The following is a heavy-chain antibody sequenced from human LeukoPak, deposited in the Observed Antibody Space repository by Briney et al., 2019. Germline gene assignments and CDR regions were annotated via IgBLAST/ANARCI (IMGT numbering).Heavy chain of an antibody. D-gene: IGHD3-9*01. CDR2: INPSGGST. CDR3: AKTGYYGDYXYXMDV. J-gene: IGHJ6*02. V-gene: IGHV1-46*01. Sequence: GASVKVSCKASGYTFTSYYMHWVRQAPGQGLEWMGIINPSGGSTSYAQKFQGRVTMTRDTSTSTVYMELSSLRSEDTAVYYCAKTGYYGDYXYXMDVWGQGTTVTVSS. CDR1: GYTFTSYY.